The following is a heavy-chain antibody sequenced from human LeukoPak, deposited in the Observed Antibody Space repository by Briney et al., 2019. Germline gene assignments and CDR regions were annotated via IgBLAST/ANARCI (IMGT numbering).Heavy chain of an antibody. CDR3: ARAIAAAGPSGFDY. V-gene: IGHV1-69*04. Sequence: SVKVSCKAPGGTFSSYAISWVRQAPGQGLEWMGRIIPILGIANYAQKFQGRVTITADKSTSTAYMELSSLRSEDTAVYYCARAIAAAGPSGFDYWGQGTLVTVSS. CDR2: IIPILGIA. J-gene: IGHJ4*02. D-gene: IGHD6-13*01. CDR1: GGTFSSYA.